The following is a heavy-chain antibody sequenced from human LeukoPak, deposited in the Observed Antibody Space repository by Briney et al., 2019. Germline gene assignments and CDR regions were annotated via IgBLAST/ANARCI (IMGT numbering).Heavy chain of an antibody. CDR3: ARTPQRNYLFDY. Sequence: GGSLRHSCAASGFTFSSYEMNWVRQAPGKGLEWVSYISSSGSTIYYADSVKGRFTISRDNAKNSLYLQMNSLRAEDTAVYYCARTPQRNYLFDYWGQGTLVTVSS. D-gene: IGHD1-7*01. CDR2: ISSSGSTI. J-gene: IGHJ4*02. V-gene: IGHV3-48*03. CDR1: GFTFSSYE.